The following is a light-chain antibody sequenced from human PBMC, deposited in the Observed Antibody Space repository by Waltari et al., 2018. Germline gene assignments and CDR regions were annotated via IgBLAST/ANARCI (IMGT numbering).Light chain of an antibody. J-gene: IGLJ3*02. Sequence: QSALTQPRSVSGSPGQPVPISCTGTSSDVGGYNYFSCYQHHPCNAPKLLIYDVIKRPSGVPDRFSGSKSGNTASLTISGLQAEDEADYYCGSYAGSNSWVFGGGTKLTVL. CDR2: DVI. CDR1: SSDVGGYNY. V-gene: IGLV2-11*01. CDR3: GSYAGSNSWV.